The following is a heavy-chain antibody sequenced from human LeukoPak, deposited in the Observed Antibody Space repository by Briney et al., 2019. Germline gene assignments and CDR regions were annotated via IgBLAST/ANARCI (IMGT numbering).Heavy chain of an antibody. D-gene: IGHD3-3*01. Sequence: ASVKVSCKASGYTFTSYDINWVRQATGQGLEWMGWMNPNSGNTGYAQKFQGRVTITRNTSISTAYMDLSSLRSEDTAVYYCARVSPSVRFLEGAGLGDCGQGTLVTVSS. J-gene: IGHJ4*02. V-gene: IGHV1-8*03. CDR1: GYTFTSYD. CDR3: ARVSPSVRFLEGAGLGD. CDR2: MNPNSGNT.